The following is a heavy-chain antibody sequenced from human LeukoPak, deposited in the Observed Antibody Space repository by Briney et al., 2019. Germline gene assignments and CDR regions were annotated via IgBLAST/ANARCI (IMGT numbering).Heavy chain of an antibody. J-gene: IGHJ3*02. CDR2: SNAGNGNT. CDR1: GDTFTNYA. Sequence: ASVKVSCKAPGDTFTNYAVHWVRETPGQRGEWMGWSNAGNGNTKYLQEFQGRVTITRDTSTSTAYMELSSLRSEDMAVYYCAREKDDVFDIWGQGTMVTVSS. CDR3: AREKDDVFDI. V-gene: IGHV1-3*02.